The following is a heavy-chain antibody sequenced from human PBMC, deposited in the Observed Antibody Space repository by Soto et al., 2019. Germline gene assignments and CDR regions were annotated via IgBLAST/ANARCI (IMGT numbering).Heavy chain of an antibody. CDR2: IIPIFGTA. Sequence: SVKVSCKVSGGTFSSYAISWVRQAPGQGLEWMGGIIPIFGTANYAQKFQGRVTITADESTSTAYMELSSLRSEDTAVYYCARKYSSSWGVYYYYGMDVWGQGTTVTVSS. CDR1: GGTFSSYA. D-gene: IGHD6-13*01. V-gene: IGHV1-69*13. CDR3: ARKYSSSWGVYYYYGMDV. J-gene: IGHJ6*02.